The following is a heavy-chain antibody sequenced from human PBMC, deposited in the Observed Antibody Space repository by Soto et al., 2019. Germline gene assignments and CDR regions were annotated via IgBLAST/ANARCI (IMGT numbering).Heavy chain of an antibody. V-gene: IGHV1-2*04. J-gene: IGHJ6*03. CDR2: INPNSGGT. D-gene: IGHD6-13*01. CDR3: ARGGTVEQQLNYMDV. Sequence: QVQLVQSGAEVKKPGASVKVSCKASGYTFTGYYMHWVRQAPGQGLEWMGWINPNSGGTNYAQKFQGWVTMTRDTSISTAYMELSRLRSDATAVYYCARGGTVEQQLNYMDVWGKGTTVTVSS. CDR1: GYTFTGYY.